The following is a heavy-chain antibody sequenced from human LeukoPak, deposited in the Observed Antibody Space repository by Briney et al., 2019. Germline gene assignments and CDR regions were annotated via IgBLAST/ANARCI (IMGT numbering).Heavy chain of an antibody. V-gene: IGHV1-46*01. Sequence: GASVKVSCKASGYTFTKYYIHWVRQAPGQGLEWMGIINPSDDNTGSAQRFQGRVTMTRDTSTSTVYMELSSLRSEDTAMYYCARERNSGVSSPGVLMYYYYYGMDVWGQGTTVTVSS. CDR2: INPSDDNT. CDR1: GYTFTKYY. CDR3: ARERNSGVSSPGVLMYYYYYGMDV. D-gene: IGHD2-15*01. J-gene: IGHJ6*02.